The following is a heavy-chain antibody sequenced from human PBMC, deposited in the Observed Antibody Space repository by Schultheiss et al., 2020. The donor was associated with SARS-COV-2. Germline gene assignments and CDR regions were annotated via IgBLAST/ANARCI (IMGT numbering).Heavy chain of an antibody. CDR1: GFTFSSYS. J-gene: IGHJ4*02. CDR3: ATSHAPVRIAVAGYFDY. CDR2: ISSSSSYI. D-gene: IGHD6-19*01. Sequence: GGSLRLSCAASGFTFSSYSMNWVRQAPGKGLEWVSSISSSSSYIYYADSVKGRFTISRDNAKNSLYLQMNSLRAEDTAVYYCATSHAPVRIAVAGYFDYWGQGTLVTVSS. V-gene: IGHV3-21*01.